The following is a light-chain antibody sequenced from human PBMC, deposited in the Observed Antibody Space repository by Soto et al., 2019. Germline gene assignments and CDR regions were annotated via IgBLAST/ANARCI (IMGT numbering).Light chain of an antibody. CDR2: DAS. V-gene: IGKV1-5*01. CDR3: QQYNNYPFT. J-gene: IGKJ3*01. Sequence: DIRMTQSPSTLSASIGDRVTITCRASQNINTWLAWYQQKPGKAPKLLIFDASNLESGVPSRFSGSESGTEFTLTINSLQPDDFATYYCQQYNNYPFTFGPGTKVDFK. CDR1: QNINTW.